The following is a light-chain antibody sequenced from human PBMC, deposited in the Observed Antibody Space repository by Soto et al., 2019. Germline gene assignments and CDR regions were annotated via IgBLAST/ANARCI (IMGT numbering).Light chain of an antibody. V-gene: IGLV2-14*01. CDR3: SSHTSSSSWV. J-gene: IGLJ3*02. CDR1: SSDVGGYSY. CDR2: EVS. Sequence: QSALTQPASVSGSPGQSITISCTGSSSDVGGYSYVSWYQQHPGKAPKLMIYEVSNWPSGVSNRFSGSKSGNTASLTISGLQTEDEADYYCSSHTSSSSWVFGGGTKLTVL.